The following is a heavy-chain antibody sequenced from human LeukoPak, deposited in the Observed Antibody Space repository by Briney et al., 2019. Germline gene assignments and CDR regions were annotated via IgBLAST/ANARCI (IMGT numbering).Heavy chain of an antibody. V-gene: IGHV3-21*01. CDR1: GFTFSSYS. Sequence: KTGGSLRLSCAASGFTFSSYSMNWVRQAPGKGREWVSSISSSSRYIYYADSVKGRFTIARDNAKNSLYLQMNSLRAEDTAVYYCARQYPISPAGYWGQGTLVTVSS. CDR2: ISSSSRYI. CDR3: ARQYPISPAGY. D-gene: IGHD2-2*01. J-gene: IGHJ4*02.